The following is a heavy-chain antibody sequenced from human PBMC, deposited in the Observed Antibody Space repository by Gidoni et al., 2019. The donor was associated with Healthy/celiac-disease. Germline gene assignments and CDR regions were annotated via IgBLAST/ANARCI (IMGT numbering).Heavy chain of an antibody. CDR3: ATDGVVAATRGFPLDY. V-gene: IGHV1-24*01. CDR1: GYTLTDLS. D-gene: IGHD2-15*01. CDR2: FDPEDGET. Sequence: QVQLVQSGAEVKKPGASVKVSCKVSGYTLTDLSMNWVRQAPGKGLEWMGGFDPEDGETIYAQKFQGRVTMTEDTSTDTAYMELSSLRSEDTAVYYCATDGVVAATRGFPLDYWGQGTLVTVSS. J-gene: IGHJ4*02.